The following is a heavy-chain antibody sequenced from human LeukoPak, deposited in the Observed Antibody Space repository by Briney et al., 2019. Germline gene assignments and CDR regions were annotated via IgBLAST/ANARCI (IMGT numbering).Heavy chain of an antibody. J-gene: IGHJ4*02. CDR1: GYTFTGYY. V-gene: IGHV1-2*02. Sequence: GASVKVSCKASGYTFTGYYMHWLRQAPGQGLEWMGWINPNSGGTNYAQKFQGRVTMTRDTSISTAYMELSRLRSDDTAVYYCARFTAVAKGIDYWGQGTLVTVSS. CDR3: ARFTAVAKGIDY. CDR2: INPNSGGT. D-gene: IGHD4-23*01.